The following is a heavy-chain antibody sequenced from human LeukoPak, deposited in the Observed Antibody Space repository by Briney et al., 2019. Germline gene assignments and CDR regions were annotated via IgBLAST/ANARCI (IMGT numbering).Heavy chain of an antibody. D-gene: IGHD1-14*01. CDR1: GFTFTNYW. CDR3: VSDGPPRAIVDY. V-gene: IGHV3-7*03. Sequence: GGSLRLSCAASGFTFTNYWMSWVRQAPGRGLEWVGQINDDGGEKYYMSFVGGLFTISSDNAKNSLYLQMNSLTAEDTAVYYCVSDGPPRAIVDYWGQGTRVPVSS. J-gene: IGHJ4*02. CDR2: INDDGGEK.